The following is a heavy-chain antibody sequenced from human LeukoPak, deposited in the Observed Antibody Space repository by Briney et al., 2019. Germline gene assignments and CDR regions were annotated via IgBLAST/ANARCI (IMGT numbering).Heavy chain of an antibody. V-gene: IGHV1-46*01. Sequence: GASVKVSCMASGYTFTSYGISWVRQAPGQGVEWMGIINLSGGSTSYAQKFQGRVTMTRDMSTSTVYMELSSLRSEDTAVYSCARGSPVGARYYYYYYMDVWGKGTTVTVSS. J-gene: IGHJ6*03. CDR2: INLSGGST. CDR3: ARGSPVGARYYYYYYMDV. CDR1: GYTFTSYG. D-gene: IGHD3-16*01.